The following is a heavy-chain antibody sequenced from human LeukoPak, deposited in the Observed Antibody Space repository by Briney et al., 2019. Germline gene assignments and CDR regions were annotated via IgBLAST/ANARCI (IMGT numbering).Heavy chain of an antibody. D-gene: IGHD3-22*01. V-gene: IGHV3-20*04. CDR1: GFKFDDYS. Sequence: GVLRLSCAASGFKFDDYSMSWVRQAPGKGLEWVCDINWNGAWTGYADSVKGRFTIFRDNAKNSLYLQMNSLRAEDTALYYCAGYYYDSSRGFDLWGQGTLVTVSA. CDR2: INWNGAWT. J-gene: IGHJ5*02. CDR3: AGYYYDSSRGFDL.